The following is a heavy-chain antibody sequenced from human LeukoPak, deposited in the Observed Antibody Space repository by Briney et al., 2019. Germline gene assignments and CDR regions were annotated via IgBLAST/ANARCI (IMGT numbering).Heavy chain of an antibody. V-gene: IGHV1-2*02. Sequence: ASVKVSCKASGGTFSSYGISWVRQAPRQGLEWMGWINPNSGGTNYAQKFQGRVTMTRDTSISTAYMELSRLRSDDTAVYYCARELLMGAIDYWGQGTLVTVSS. CDR1: GGTFSSYG. CDR2: INPNSGGT. CDR3: ARELLMGAIDY. J-gene: IGHJ4*02. D-gene: IGHD1-26*01.